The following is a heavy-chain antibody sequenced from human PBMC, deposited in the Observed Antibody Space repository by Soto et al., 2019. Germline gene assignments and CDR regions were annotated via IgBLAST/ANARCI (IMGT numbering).Heavy chain of an antibody. CDR1: GDSFNDYY. Sequence: SVKVSCKTSGDSFNDYYIHWVRQAPGQGLEWMGWINPNFGTANYAQKFQGRVTITADESTSTAYMELSSLRSEDTAVYYCARGLQQQLVRYYYYGMDVWGQGTTVTVSS. J-gene: IGHJ6*02. V-gene: IGHV1-69*13. D-gene: IGHD6-6*01. CDR3: ARGLQQQLVRYYYYGMDV. CDR2: INPNFGTA.